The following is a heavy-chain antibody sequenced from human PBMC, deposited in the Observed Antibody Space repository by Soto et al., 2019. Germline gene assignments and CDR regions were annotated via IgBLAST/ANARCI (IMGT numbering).Heavy chain of an antibody. CDR2: IDPSDSYT. D-gene: IGHD3-22*01. V-gene: IGHV5-10-1*01. CDR3: AIHYYDSSAYYGLDY. J-gene: IGHJ4*02. CDR1: GYIFTSYW. Sequence: GESLKISCKASGYIFTSYWINWVRQVPGKGLEWMGRIDPSDSYTNYSPSFRGHVTISADKSISTAYLQWSSLKASDTAMYYCAIHYYDSSAYYGLDYWGQGTLVTVSS.